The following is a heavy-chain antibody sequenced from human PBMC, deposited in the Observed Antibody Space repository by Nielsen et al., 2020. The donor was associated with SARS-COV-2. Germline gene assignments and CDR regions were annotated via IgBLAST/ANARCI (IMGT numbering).Heavy chain of an antibody. V-gene: IGHV3-30-3*01. D-gene: IGHD3-22*01. Sequence: GESLKISCAASGFTFSSYAMHWVRQAPGKGLEWVAVISYDGSNKYYADSVKGRFTISRDNSKNTLYLQMNSLRAEDTAVYYCARPITMIVVVNPFDYWGQGTQVTVSS. J-gene: IGHJ4*02. CDR1: GFTFSSYA. CDR3: ARPITMIVVVNPFDY. CDR2: ISYDGSNK.